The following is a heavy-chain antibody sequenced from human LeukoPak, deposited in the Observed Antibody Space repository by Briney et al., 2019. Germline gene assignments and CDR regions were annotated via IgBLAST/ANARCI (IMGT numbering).Heavy chain of an antibody. Sequence: ASVKVSCKASGYTFTGYYMHWVRQAPGQGLEWMGWINPNSGGTNYAQKFQGRVTMTRDTSISTAYMELSRLRSDDTAVYYCARDRPHVGTIFGVVHCLDYWGQGTLVTVSS. CDR1: GYTFTGYY. CDR3: ARDRPHVGTIFGVVHCLDY. J-gene: IGHJ4*02. CDR2: INPNSGGT. V-gene: IGHV1-2*02. D-gene: IGHD3-3*01.